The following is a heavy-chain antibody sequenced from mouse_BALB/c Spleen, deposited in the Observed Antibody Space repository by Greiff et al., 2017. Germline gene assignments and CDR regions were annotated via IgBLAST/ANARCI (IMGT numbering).Heavy chain of an antibody. Sequence: VQLQQSGAELARPGASVKLSCKASGYTFTSYWMQWVKQRPGQGLEWIGAIYPGDGDTRYTQKFKGKATLTADKSSSTAYMQLSSLASEDSAVYYCARLHYDYDWYFDVWGAGTTVTVSS. CDR1: GYTFTSYW. J-gene: IGHJ1*01. CDR3: ARLHYDYDWYFDV. CDR2: IYPGDGDT. D-gene: IGHD2-4*01. V-gene: IGHV1-87*01.